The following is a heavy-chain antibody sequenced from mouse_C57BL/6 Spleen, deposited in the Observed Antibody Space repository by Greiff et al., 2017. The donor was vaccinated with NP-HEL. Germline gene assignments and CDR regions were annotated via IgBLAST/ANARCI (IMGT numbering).Heavy chain of an antibody. V-gene: IGHV1-39*01. CDR1: GYSFTDYN. CDR3: ARLGLRRYYFDY. D-gene: IGHD2-4*01. J-gene: IGHJ2*01. Sequence: EVKLMESGPELVKPGASVKISCKASGYSFTDYNMNWVKQSNGKSLEWIGVINPNYGTTSYNQKFKGKATLTVDQSSSTAYMQLNSLTSEDSAVYYCARLGLRRYYFDYWGQGTTLTVSS. CDR2: INPNYGTT.